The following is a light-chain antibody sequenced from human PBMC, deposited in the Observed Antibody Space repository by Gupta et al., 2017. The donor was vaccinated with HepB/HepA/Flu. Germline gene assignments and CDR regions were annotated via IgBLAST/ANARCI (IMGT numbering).Light chain of an antibody. CDR3: QAWDTNRYV. CDR1: NLGNKY. V-gene: IGLV3-1*01. CDR2: KDT. Sequence: SYDLTQPPSVSVSPGQTANITCSGNNLGNKYTCWFHQKPGQSPVLVIYKDTQRPSGIPERFSGSTSGNTATLTISGTQAMDEADYYCQAWDTNRYVFGTGTKVTVL. J-gene: IGLJ1*01.